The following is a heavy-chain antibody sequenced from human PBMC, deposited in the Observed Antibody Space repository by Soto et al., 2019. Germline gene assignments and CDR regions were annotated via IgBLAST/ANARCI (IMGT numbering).Heavy chain of an antibody. V-gene: IGHV1-18*01. J-gene: IGHJ4*02. Sequence: QVQLVQSGAEVKKPGASVKVSCKASGYTFTSYGISWVRQAPGQGLEWMGWISAYNGNTNYAQKLQGRVTMTTDTSTSPAYMELRSLRSDDTAVYYCARVVWFGESEPIVLDYWGQGTLVTVSS. CDR3: ARVVWFGESEPIVLDY. D-gene: IGHD3-10*01. CDR1: GYTFTSYG. CDR2: ISAYNGNT.